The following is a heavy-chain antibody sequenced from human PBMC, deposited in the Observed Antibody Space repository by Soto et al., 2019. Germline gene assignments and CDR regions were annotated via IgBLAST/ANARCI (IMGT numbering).Heavy chain of an antibody. J-gene: IGHJ4*02. CDR3: ARSPRSSPYFDY. CDR2: IYPGDSET. Sequence: GESLKISCQCSGYTFSNFWIAWVRQLPGKGLEYMGIIYPGDSETRYSPSFHGKVTISTDRSIGTAYLQWSSLEASDSAFYFCARSPRSSPYFDYWGQGALVTVSS. V-gene: IGHV5-51*01. CDR1: GYTFSNFW. D-gene: IGHD6-13*01.